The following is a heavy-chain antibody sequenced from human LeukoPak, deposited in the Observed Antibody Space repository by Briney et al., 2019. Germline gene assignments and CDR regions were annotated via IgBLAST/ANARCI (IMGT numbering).Heavy chain of an antibody. CDR3: GLLRPCYYYMDV. CDR1: GGSISSYY. CDR2: IYYSGST. Sequence: SETLSLTCTVSGGSISSYYWSWIRQPPGKGLEWIGYIYYSGSTNYNPSLKSRVTISVDTSKNQFSLKLSSVTAADTAVYYCGLLRPCYYYMDVWGKGTTVTVSS. D-gene: IGHD3-3*01. J-gene: IGHJ6*03. V-gene: IGHV4-59*01.